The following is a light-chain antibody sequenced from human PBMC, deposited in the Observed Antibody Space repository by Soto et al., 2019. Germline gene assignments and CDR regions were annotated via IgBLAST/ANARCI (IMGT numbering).Light chain of an antibody. V-gene: IGLV2-14*01. J-gene: IGLJ2*01. CDR3: TSYTGTNSVL. Sequence: QSALTQPASVSGSPGQSITISCTGTSSDVGAYNYVSWYQHHPGKAPKLMIYEVSDRPSGVSNRFSGSKSGNTASLTISGLQAEDEADYFCTSYTGTNSVLFGGGTQLTVL. CDR1: SSDVGAYNY. CDR2: EVS.